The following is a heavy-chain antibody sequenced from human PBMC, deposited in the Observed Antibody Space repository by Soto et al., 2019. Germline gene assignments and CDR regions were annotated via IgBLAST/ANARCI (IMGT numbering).Heavy chain of an antibody. V-gene: IGHV4-61*01. CDR3: ARDRSGYYFFDY. Sequence: QVQLQESGPGLVKPSETLSLTCTVSGGSVSSGSYYWSWIRQPPGKGLEWIGYIYYSGSTNYNPSLKSRVTISVDTSKHQFSLKLSSVTAADTAVYYCARDRSGYYFFDYWGQGTLVTVSS. D-gene: IGHD3-22*01. J-gene: IGHJ4*02. CDR1: GGSVSSGSYY. CDR2: IYYSGST.